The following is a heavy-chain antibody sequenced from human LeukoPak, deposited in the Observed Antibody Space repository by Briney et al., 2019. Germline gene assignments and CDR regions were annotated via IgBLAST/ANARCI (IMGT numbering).Heavy chain of an antibody. J-gene: IGHJ4*02. CDR3: ARSGSGSYGPVDY. D-gene: IGHD3-10*01. Sequence: PSETLSLTCTVSGGSISTYYWSWIRQSPGKGLERIGYIYYRGNTNYNPSLKSRVTISLDTSKNQFSLKLSSVTAADTAVYYCARSGSGSYGPVDYWGRGTLVTVSS. CDR1: GGSISTYY. CDR2: IYYRGNT. V-gene: IGHV4-59*01.